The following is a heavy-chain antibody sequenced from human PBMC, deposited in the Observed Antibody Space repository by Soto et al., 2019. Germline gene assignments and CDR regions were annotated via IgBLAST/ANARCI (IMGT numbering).Heavy chain of an antibody. CDR1: GYTFTSYA. CDR2: INAGNGNT. J-gene: IGHJ4*02. D-gene: IGHD3-3*01. CDR3: ASVITIFGVVTPPAY. V-gene: IGHV1-3*01. Sequence: ASVKVSWKASGYTFTSYAMHWVRQAPGQRLEWMGWINAGNGNTKYSQKFQGRVTITRDTSASTAYMELSSLRSEDTAVYYCASVITIFGVVTPPAYWGQGTLVTVSS.